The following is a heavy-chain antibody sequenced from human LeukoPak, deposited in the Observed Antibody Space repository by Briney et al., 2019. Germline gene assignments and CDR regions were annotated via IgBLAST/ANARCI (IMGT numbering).Heavy chain of an antibody. Sequence: SETLSLTGTVSGGSISSYYWSWIRQPPGKGLEWIGYIYDSGSTNYNPSLKSRVTISVDTSKNQFSLKLSSVTAADTAVYYCASREIPSYDFWSGGNYYYGMDVWGQGTTVTVSS. CDR2: IYDSGST. CDR3: ASREIPSYDFWSGGNYYYGMDV. CDR1: GGSISSYY. J-gene: IGHJ6*02. V-gene: IGHV4-59*01. D-gene: IGHD3-3*01.